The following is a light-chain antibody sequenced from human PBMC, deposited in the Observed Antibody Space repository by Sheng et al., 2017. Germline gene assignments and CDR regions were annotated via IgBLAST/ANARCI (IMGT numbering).Light chain of an antibody. CDR2: KAS. Sequence: DIQMTQSPSTLSASVGDRVTITCRVSQNINYWLAWYQQKPGKAPNLLIYKASTLEGEVPSRFSGSGSGTEFTLTISNLQPDDFATYYCQHYNNYPYTFGQGTEAGDQT. J-gene: IGKJ2*01. CDR1: QNINYW. CDR3: QHYNNYPYT. V-gene: IGKV1-5*03.